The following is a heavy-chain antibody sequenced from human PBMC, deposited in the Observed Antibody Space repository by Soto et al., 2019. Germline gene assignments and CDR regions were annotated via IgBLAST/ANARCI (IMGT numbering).Heavy chain of an antibody. CDR2: ISANSRNT. Sequence: ASVKVSCKASGYYLTSYGITWVRQAPGQGLEWIGWISANSRNTKYTQKLQDRVTMTIDTSTSTAYMELRSLRSDDTAVYYCARGDSTDCSNGVCSFFYNHDMDVWGQGTTVTVSS. V-gene: IGHV1-18*04. CDR1: GYYLTSYG. J-gene: IGHJ6*02. CDR3: ARGDSTDCSNGVCSFFYNHDMDV. D-gene: IGHD2-8*01.